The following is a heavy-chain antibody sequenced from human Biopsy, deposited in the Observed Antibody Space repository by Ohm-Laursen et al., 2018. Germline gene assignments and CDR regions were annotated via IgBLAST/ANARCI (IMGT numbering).Heavy chain of an antibody. CDR2: VTTTSSYI. Sequence: SLRLSCSATGFDFSDYSMSWVRQAPGKGLEWVSSVTTTSSYIYYADSVRGRFTISRDNAKNSLYLQMNSLRTEDSAFYYCARDTGTMVRGVLYQWGQGTQVTVSS. J-gene: IGHJ4*02. D-gene: IGHD3-10*01. CDR3: ARDTGTMVRGVLYQ. V-gene: IGHV3-21*04. CDR1: GFDFSDYS.